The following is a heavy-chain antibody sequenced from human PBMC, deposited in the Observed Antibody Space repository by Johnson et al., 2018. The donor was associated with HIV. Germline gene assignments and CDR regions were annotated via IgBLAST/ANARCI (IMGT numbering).Heavy chain of an antibody. CDR1: RFSVSDYY. CDR2: SSSSGTTI. J-gene: IGHJ3*02. V-gene: IGHV3-11*04. D-gene: IGHD5-18*01. Sequence: QVQLVESGGGLVKPGGSLRLSCAASRFSVSDYYMSWIRQTLGKGLEWVSYSSSSGTTIYYADSVKGRFTISRDNAKKSLYLQMNSLRAEDTAVYYCARLPSGYNRDTFNIWGQGTMVTVSS. CDR3: ARLPSGYNRDTFNI.